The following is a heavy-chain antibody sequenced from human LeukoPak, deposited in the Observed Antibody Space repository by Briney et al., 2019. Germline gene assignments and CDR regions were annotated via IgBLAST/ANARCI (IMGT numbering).Heavy chain of an antibody. D-gene: IGHD5-12*01. CDR2: INAGNGNT. V-gene: IGHV1-3*01. J-gene: IGHJ4*02. CDR3: ARGGEGGYDYVQLDY. Sequence: ASVKVSCKASGYTFTSYAMHWVRQAPGQRLEWMGWINAGNGNTKYSQKFQGRVTITRDTSASTAYMELSSLRSEDAAVYYCARGGEGGYDYVQLDYWGQGTLVTVSS. CDR1: GYTFTSYA.